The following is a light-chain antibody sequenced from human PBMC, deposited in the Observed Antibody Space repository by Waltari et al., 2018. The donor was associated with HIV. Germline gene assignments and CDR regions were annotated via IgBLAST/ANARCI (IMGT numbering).Light chain of an antibody. CDR3: QQYYTVRPT. V-gene: IGKV4-1*01. J-gene: IGKJ4*01. CDR2: WAS. Sequence: DIVITQSPDSLAVSLGERATFNCRSRLTVFSNSDTRNYLSWYQQKTGQSPKVLIYWASTRQSGVPDRFSASGSGTNFSLTISSVQAADVAVYYCQQYYTVRPTFGGGTKVEIK. CDR1: LTVFSNSDTRNY.